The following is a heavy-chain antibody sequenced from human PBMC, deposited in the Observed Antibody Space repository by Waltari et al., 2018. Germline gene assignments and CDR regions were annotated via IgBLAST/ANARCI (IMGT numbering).Heavy chain of an antibody. CDR1: GYPFTGYY. Sequence: VELVQSGTAVRQPGASVKVSCKASGYPFTGYYLHWVRQAPGQGLEWMGWINPDNGDTNLAQKFQGRVTLTRDTSVSTGYLDLGRLTSDDTAVYYCARAPYFYYYYMDVWGNGTAVTVSS. CDR2: INPDNGDT. V-gene: IGHV1-2*02. CDR3: ARAPYFYYYYMDV. J-gene: IGHJ6*03.